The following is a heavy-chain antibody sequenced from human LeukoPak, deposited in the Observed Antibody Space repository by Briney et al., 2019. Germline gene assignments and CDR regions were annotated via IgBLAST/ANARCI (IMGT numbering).Heavy chain of an antibody. CDR2: INHSGST. CDR1: GGSISSYY. D-gene: IGHD3-22*01. Sequence: SETLSLTCTVSGGSISSYYWSWIRQPPGKGLEWIGEINHSGSTNYNPSLKSRVTISVDTSKNQFSLKLSSVTAADTAVYYCARGPPITMIVVVSTQNAFDIWGQGTMVTVSS. CDR3: ARGPPITMIVVVSTQNAFDI. J-gene: IGHJ3*02. V-gene: IGHV4-34*01.